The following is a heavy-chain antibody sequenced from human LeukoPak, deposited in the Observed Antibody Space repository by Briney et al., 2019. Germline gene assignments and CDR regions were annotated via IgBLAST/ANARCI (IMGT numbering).Heavy chain of an antibody. Sequence: GGSLRLSCAASGFTFGSYEMNWVRQAPGKGLEWVSYISSSGSTIYYADSVKGRFTISRDNAKNSLYLQMNSLRAEDTAVYYCANLPPRFGFDYWGQGTLVTVSS. V-gene: IGHV3-48*03. CDR2: ISSSGSTI. CDR1: GFTFGSYE. J-gene: IGHJ4*02. CDR3: ANLPPRFGFDY. D-gene: IGHD3-3*01.